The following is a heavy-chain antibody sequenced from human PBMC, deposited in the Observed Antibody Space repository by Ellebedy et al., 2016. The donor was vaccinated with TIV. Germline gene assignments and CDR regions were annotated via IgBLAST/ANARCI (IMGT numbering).Heavy chain of an antibody. CDR1: GFTFRSYW. V-gene: IGHV3-7*01. CDR2: IKEDGREK. CDR3: VRAVPNWFDP. Sequence: GESLKIPCAASGFTFRSYWMSWVRQAPGKGLEWVANIKEDGREKNYVDSVKGRFTISRDNAKNSLYLQMNSLRADDTAVYYCVRAVPNWFDPWGQGTLVTVSS. J-gene: IGHJ5*02.